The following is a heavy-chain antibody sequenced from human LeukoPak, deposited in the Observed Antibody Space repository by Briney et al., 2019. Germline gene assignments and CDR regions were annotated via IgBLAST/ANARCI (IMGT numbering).Heavy chain of an antibody. V-gene: IGHV4-61*08. CDR2: VYSSGST. CDR1: GGSISSGDYY. D-gene: IGHD3-22*01. J-gene: IGHJ4*02. Sequence: SETLSLTCTVSGGSISSGDYYWSWIRQPPGKGLEWIGYVYSSGSTNYSPSLKGRVTISVDTSKNQFSLRLSSVTAADTAVYYCARDHYYNSSGYTFGYWGQGTLVTVSS. CDR3: ARDHYYNSSGYTFGY.